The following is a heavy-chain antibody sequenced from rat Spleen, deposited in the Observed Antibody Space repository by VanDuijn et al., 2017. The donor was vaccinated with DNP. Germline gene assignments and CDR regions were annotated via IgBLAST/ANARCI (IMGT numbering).Heavy chain of an antibody. J-gene: IGHJ4*01. Sequence: QVQLKESGPGLVQPSQTLSLTCTVSGFSVTSYSVSWVRQPSGRGPEWMGRMRYDGDTAYNSALKSRLSISRDTSKNQVFLKMNSLQIDDTGTYYCTRDQDYYSDGGYYPTMDAWGQGTSVTVSS. D-gene: IGHD1-12*02. CDR1: GFSVTSYS. CDR2: MRYDGDT. V-gene: IGHV2-63*01. CDR3: TRDQDYYSDGGYYPTMDA.